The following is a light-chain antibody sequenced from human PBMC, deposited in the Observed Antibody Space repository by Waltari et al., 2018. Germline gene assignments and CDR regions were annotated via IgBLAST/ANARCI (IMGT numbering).Light chain of an antibody. V-gene: IGKV3-20*01. CDR3: QQYGGSVWT. CDR1: HRVSRTY. CDR2: VTS. J-gene: IGKJ1*01. Sequence: CRASHRVSRTYFALNQQKPGRAPRLLIHVTSNRATGIPERFSGSVSETDFTLTIGRLEPEDFAVYYCQQYGGSVWTFGQGTKVEVK.